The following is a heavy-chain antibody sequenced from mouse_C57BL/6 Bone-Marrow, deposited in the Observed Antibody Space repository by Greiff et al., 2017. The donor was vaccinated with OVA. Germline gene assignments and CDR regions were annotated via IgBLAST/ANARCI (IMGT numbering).Heavy chain of an antibody. D-gene: IGHD2-4*01. V-gene: IGHV1-62-2*01. CDR2: FYPGSGSI. CDR3: ARHEEDPNYDYDEDAMDY. Sequence: VKLQESGAELVKPGASVKLSCKASGYTFTEYTIHWVKQRSGQGLEWIGWFYPGSGSIKYNEKFKDKATLTADKSSSTVYMELSRVTSEDSAVYFCARHEEDPNYDYDEDAMDYWGQGTSVTVSS. CDR1: GYTFTEYT. J-gene: IGHJ4*01.